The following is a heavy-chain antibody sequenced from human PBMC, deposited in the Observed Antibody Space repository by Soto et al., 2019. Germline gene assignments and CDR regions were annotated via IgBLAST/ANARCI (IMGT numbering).Heavy chain of an antibody. V-gene: IGHV3-30-3*01. CDR3: ARAPGTGSSYGVDY. CDR1: GFTFSSYA. CDR2: ISYDGSNK. J-gene: IGHJ4*02. Sequence: SLRLSCAASGFTFSSYAMHWVRQAPGKGLEWAAVISYDGSNKYYADSVKGRFTISRDNSKNTLYLQMNSLRAEDTAVYYCARAPGTGSSYGVDYWGQGTLVTVSS. D-gene: IGHD5-18*01.